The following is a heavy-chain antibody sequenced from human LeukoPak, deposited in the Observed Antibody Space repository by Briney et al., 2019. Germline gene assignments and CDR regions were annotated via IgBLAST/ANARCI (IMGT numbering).Heavy chain of an antibody. CDR2: ISSSSSYI. V-gene: IGHV3-21*01. CDR1: GFTFSSYS. Sequence: GGFLRLSCAASGFTFSSYSMNWVRQAPGKGLEWVSSISSSSSYIYYADSVKGRFTISRDNAKNSLYLQMNSLRAEDTAVYYCARDDAYCSGGSCYTRVLDYWGQGTLVTVSS. D-gene: IGHD2-15*01. J-gene: IGHJ4*02. CDR3: ARDDAYCSGGSCYTRVLDY.